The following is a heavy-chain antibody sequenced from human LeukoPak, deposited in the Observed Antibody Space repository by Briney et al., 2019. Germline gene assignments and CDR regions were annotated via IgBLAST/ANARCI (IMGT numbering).Heavy chain of an antibody. CDR1: GGSFRSSSYY. D-gene: IGHD3-16*02. Sequence: SETLSLTCTVSGGSFRSSSYYWGWIRQPPGKGLEWIGSIYYSGSTYYNPSLKSRVTISVDTSKNQFSLKLSSVTAADTAVYYCARGSGYYDYVWGSYRHYYFGYWGQGALVTVSS. CDR3: ARGSGYYDYVWGSYRHYYFGY. J-gene: IGHJ4*02. V-gene: IGHV4-39*01. CDR2: IYYSGST.